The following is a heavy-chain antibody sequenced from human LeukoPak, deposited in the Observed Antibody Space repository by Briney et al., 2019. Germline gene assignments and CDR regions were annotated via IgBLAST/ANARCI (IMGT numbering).Heavy chain of an antibody. CDR1: GYTFTNYH. J-gene: IGHJ4*02. CDR3: ARTTSLTASGYDC. CDR2: INPNTGDR. D-gene: IGHD3-9*01. Sequence: ASLKVSCKASGYTFTNYHINWVRQAPGQGLEWMGWINPNTGDRGYAQKFQGRVSISSDTSISTAYMELGSPRSDDTAVYFCARTTSLTASGYDCWGQGTLVTVSS. V-gene: IGHV1-8*03.